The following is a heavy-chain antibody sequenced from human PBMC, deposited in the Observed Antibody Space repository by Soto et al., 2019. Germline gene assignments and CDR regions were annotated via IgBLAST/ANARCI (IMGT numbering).Heavy chain of an antibody. Sequence: EVQLVESGGGLIQPGGSLRLSCAASGFTVSSTFMMWVRQARGKGLEWVSSLYRGGSTYYADAVEGRFIVSRDSPENTLYLQMNSLRGDDTAVYYCVRARVEVPAHPRLDAFDLWGPGTVVAVSS. V-gene: IGHV3-53*01. CDR3: VRARVEVPAHPRLDAFDL. CDR1: GFTVSSTF. J-gene: IGHJ3*01. CDR2: LYRGGST.